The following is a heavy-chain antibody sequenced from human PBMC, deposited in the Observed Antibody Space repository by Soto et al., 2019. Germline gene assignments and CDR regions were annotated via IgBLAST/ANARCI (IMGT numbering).Heavy chain of an antibody. CDR2: INAGNGYT. D-gene: IGHD3-3*01. CDR3: ARAQYYDFWSGSPGGMDV. V-gene: IGHV1-3*01. J-gene: IGHJ6*02. Sequence: ASVKVSCKASGYTFTSYAMHWVRQAPGQRLEWMGWINAGNGYTKYSQKFQGRVTITRDTSASTAYMELSSLRSEDTAVYYCARAQYYDFWSGSPGGMDVWGQGTTVTVSS. CDR1: GYTFTSYA.